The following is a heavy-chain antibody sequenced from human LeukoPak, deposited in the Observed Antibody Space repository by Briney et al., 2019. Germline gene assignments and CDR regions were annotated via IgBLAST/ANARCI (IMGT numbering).Heavy chain of an antibody. V-gene: IGHV1-69*13. CDR2: IIPIFGTA. CDR1: GGTFSGYA. D-gene: IGHD3-10*01. CDR3: ARGFYRAFGGDAFDI. J-gene: IGHJ3*02. Sequence: SVKVSCKASGGTFSGYAISWVRQAPGQGLEWMGGIIPIFGTANYAQKFQSRVTITADESTSTAYMELSSLRSEDTAVYYCARGFYRAFGGDAFDIWGQGTMVTVSS.